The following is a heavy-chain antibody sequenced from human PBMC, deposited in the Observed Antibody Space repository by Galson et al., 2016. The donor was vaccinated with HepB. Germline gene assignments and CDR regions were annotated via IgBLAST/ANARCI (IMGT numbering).Heavy chain of an antibody. CDR2: IYYSGST. V-gene: IGHV4-39*07. CDR3: TRRGYDILTDTYYYYGMDV. Sequence: ETLSLTCTVSGGSITNRSFFWAWIRQPPGKGPEWIATIYYSGSTNYNPSLKSRVTISVDKSKNQFSLRLSSVTAADTAVYYCTRRGYDILTDTYYYYGMDVWGQGTTVTVSS. D-gene: IGHD3-9*01. CDR1: GGSITNRSFF. J-gene: IGHJ6*02.